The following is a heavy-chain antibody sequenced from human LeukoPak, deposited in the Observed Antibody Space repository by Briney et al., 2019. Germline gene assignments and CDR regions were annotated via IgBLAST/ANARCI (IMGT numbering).Heavy chain of an antibody. V-gene: IGHV3-7*01. CDR1: GFTFSSYW. J-gene: IGHJ4*02. D-gene: IGHD3-3*01. CDR3: ARVMRYYDFWSGYYPRHFDY. Sequence: GGSLRLSCAASGFTFSSYWMSWVRQAPGKGLEWVANIKQDGSEKYYVDSVKGRFTISRDNAKNSLYLQMNSLRAEDTAVYCCARVMRYYDFWSGYYPRHFDYWGQGTLVTVSS. CDR2: IKQDGSEK.